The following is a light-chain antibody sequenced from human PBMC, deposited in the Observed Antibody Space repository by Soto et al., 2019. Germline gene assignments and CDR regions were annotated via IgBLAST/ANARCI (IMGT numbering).Light chain of an antibody. CDR1: QSISNY. CDR3: QQSYSTPLT. V-gene: IGKV1-39*01. J-gene: IGKJ3*01. Sequence: DIQMTQAPSSLSASVGDRVTITCRASQSISNYLNWYQQKPGKAPKLLIYAASSLQGDVPSRFSGSGSGTDFTLTISSLPPDYFATYDCQQSYSTPLTCGPGTKVDIK. CDR2: AAS.